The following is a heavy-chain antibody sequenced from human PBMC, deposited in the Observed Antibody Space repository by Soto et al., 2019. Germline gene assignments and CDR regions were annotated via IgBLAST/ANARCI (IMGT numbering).Heavy chain of an antibody. J-gene: IGHJ5*01. V-gene: IGHV3-21*06. CDR2: ITNGGTHT. Sequence: PGGSLRLSCTASGFSFSSYNMNWVRQAPGKGLQWVASITNGGTHTYSADSVKGRFTISRDNDKNSLYLQMNNLRAEDTATYYCARAHEVAWFDSWGLGTLVTVSS. D-gene: IGHD2-15*01. CDR1: GFSFSSYN. CDR3: ARAHEVAWFDS.